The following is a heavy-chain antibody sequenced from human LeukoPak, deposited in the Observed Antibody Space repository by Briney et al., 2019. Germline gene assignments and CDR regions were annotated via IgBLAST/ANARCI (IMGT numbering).Heavy chain of an antibody. V-gene: IGHV1-8*03. CDR3: ARSGYCSGGSCYSDY. Sequence: ASVKVSCKASGYTFTSYDINWVRQATGQGLEWMGWMNPNSGNTGYAQKFQGRVTITRNTSISTAYMELSSLRSGDTAVYYCARSGYCSGGSCYSDYWGQGTLVTVSS. D-gene: IGHD2-15*01. CDR2: MNPNSGNT. J-gene: IGHJ4*02. CDR1: GYTFTSYD.